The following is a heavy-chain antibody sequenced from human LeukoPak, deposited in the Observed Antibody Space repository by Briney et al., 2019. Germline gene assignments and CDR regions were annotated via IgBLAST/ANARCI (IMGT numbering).Heavy chain of an antibody. J-gene: IGHJ3*02. D-gene: IGHD6-19*01. CDR3: ASGIAVAGTEDAFDI. V-gene: IGHV1-69*13. Sequence: ASVKVSCKASGGTFSSYAISWVRQAPGQGLEWMGGIIPIFGTANYAQKFQGRVTITADESTSTAYMELSSLRSEDTAVYYCASGIAVAGTEDAFDIWGQGTMVTVSS. CDR2: IIPIFGTA. CDR1: GGTFSSYA.